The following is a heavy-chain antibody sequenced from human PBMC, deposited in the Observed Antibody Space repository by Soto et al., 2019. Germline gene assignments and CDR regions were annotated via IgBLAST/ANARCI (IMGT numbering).Heavy chain of an antibody. CDR1: GGSISSGGYS. D-gene: IGHD1-7*01. Sequence: QLQLQESGSGLVKPSQTLFLTCAVSGGSISSGGYSWSWIRQPPGKGLEWIGYIYHSGSTYYNPSLKRRATRSLDRYKHQFSLKLSSVTAADTSVYYCARYNWNYSRYGMDVWGQVTTLTVSS. CDR2: IYHSGST. V-gene: IGHV4-30-2*01. CDR3: ARYNWNYSRYGMDV. J-gene: IGHJ6*02.